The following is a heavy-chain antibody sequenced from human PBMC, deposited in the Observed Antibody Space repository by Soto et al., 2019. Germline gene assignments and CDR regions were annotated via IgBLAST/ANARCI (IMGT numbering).Heavy chain of an antibody. CDR3: ARSVEGHFDY. V-gene: IGHV3-48*02. Sequence: EVQLVESGGGLVQPGGSLRLTCAASGFPFSIYSMNWGRQAPGKGLEWSSYITSDTNTIKYADSVKGRFTISRDNAKNLVYLQMNSLRDEATAVYFCARSVEGHFDYWGQGTVVTVSS. CDR1: GFPFSIYS. J-gene: IGHJ4*02. CDR2: ITSDTNTI. D-gene: IGHD6-19*01.